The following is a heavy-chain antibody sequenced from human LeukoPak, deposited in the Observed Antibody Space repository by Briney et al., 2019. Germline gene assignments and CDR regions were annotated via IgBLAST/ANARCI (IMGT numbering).Heavy chain of an antibody. D-gene: IGHD3-22*01. CDR3: ARDLVPPNYYDSSGYYPNFDY. V-gene: IGHV1-18*01. CDR2: ISANNGNT. Sequence: ASVKVSCKASGYTFTSYGISWVRQAPRQGLEWMGWISANNGNTNYAQKLQGRVTMTTDTSTSTAYMELRSLRSDDTAVYYCARDLVPPNYYDSSGYYPNFDYWGQGTLVTVSP. J-gene: IGHJ4*02. CDR1: GYTFTSYG.